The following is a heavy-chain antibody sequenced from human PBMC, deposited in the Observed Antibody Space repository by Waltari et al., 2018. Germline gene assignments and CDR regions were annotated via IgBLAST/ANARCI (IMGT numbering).Heavy chain of an antibody. CDR1: GFTFSSYG. CDR3: ARRFDS. J-gene: IGHJ4*02. CDR2: ISGSGTTI. V-gene: IGHV3-48*03. Sequence: EVQLVESGGGLVPPGGSLRPSCAAVGFTFSSYGMNWVRQAPGKGLEWISYISGSGTTIYYADSVKGRFTISRDDAENSLYLQMNSLRAEDTALYYCARRFDSWGQGTRVTVSS.